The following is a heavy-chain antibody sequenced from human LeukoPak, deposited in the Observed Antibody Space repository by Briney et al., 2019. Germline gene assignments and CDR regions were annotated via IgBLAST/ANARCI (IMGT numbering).Heavy chain of an antibody. Sequence: GGSLRLSCAASGFTFSSYSMNWVRQAPGKGLEWVSSISSSSSYIYYADSVKGRFTISRDNAKNSLYLQMNSLRAEDTAVYYCASTVEMATIFLDYWGQGTLATVSS. CDR3: ASTVEMATIFLDY. V-gene: IGHV3-21*01. CDR1: GFTFSSYS. J-gene: IGHJ4*02. CDR2: ISSSSSYI. D-gene: IGHD5-24*01.